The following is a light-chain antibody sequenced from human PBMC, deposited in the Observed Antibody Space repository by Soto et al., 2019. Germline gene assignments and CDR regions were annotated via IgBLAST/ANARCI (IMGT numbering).Light chain of an antibody. V-gene: IGKV3-15*01. J-gene: IGKJ1*01. CDR2: GAS. Sequence: ENVLTQSPGTLSLSPVERATLSCRSSQSISSFLALYQQKPGQAPRLLIYGASTRATDMPGRFSGRGAGAEFTLTISSLQSEDFAVYYCQQYRSWPRTFGQGTKVDIK. CDR3: QQYRSWPRT. CDR1: QSISSF.